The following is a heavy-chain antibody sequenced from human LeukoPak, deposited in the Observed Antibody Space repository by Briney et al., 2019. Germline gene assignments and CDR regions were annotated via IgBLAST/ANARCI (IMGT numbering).Heavy chain of an antibody. CDR2: ISDSGGST. CDR1: GFTFNIYA. V-gene: IGHV3-23*01. CDR3: ATSPAPYYYYGMDV. Sequence: GGSLRLSCAASGFTFNIYAMSWVRQAPGKGLEWVSAISDSGGSTYYGDSVKGRFTISRDNSKNTLYLQMNSLRAEDTAVYYCATSPAPYYYYGMDVWGQGTTVTVSS. J-gene: IGHJ6*02.